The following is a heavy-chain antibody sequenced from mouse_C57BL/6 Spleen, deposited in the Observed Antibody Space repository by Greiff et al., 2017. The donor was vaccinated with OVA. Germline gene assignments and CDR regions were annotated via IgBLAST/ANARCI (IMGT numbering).Heavy chain of an antibody. J-gene: IGHJ2*01. CDR2: INPSNGGT. CDR1: GYTFTSYW. Sequence: QVHVKQPGTELVKPGASVKLSCKASGYTFTSYWMHWVKQRPGQGLEWIGNINPSNGGTNYNEKFKSKATLTVDKSSSTAYMQLSSLTSEDSAVYYCAYYYGSSYFDYWGQGTTLTVSS. D-gene: IGHD1-1*01. V-gene: IGHV1-53*01. CDR3: AYYYGSSYFDY.